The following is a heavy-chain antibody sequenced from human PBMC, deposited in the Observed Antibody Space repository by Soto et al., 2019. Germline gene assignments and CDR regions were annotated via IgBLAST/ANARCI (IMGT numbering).Heavy chain of an antibody. Sequence: PGESLKISCKGSGYSFTSYWISWVRQMPGKGLEWMGRIDPSDSYSNYSPSFQGHVTISADKSISTAYLQWSSLKASDTAMYYCARTIHKRAFLDVWGQGTMVTVYS. V-gene: IGHV5-10-1*01. CDR2: IDPSDSYS. D-gene: IGHD3-16*01. J-gene: IGHJ6*02. CDR3: ARTIHKRAFLDV. CDR1: GYSFTSYW.